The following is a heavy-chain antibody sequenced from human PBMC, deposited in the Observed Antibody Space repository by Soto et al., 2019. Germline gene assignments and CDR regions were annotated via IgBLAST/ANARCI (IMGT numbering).Heavy chain of an antibody. D-gene: IGHD6-13*01. Sequence: ASVKVSCKASGYTFTGYYMHWVRQAPGQGLEWMGWINPNSGGTNYAQKFQGWVTMTRDTSISTAYMELSRLRSDDTAVYYCARASSIAAAGRPGGYWGQGTLVTSPQ. CDR2: INPNSGGT. J-gene: IGHJ4*02. CDR3: ARASSIAAAGRPGGY. V-gene: IGHV1-2*04. CDR1: GYTFTGYY.